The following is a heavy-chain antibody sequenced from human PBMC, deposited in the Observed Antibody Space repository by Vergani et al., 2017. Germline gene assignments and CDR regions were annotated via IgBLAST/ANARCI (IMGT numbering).Heavy chain of an antibody. CDR2: INTNTGNP. J-gene: IGHJ4*02. Sequence: QVQLVQSGSELKKPGAPVKVSCKAFGYTLSSYSIYWLRQAPGQGLEWMGWINTNTGNPAYAQGFRGRFVFSLDTSVNTAYLQINNLKSDDTAVYYCTKVSRGYTGYFFDYWGQGTLATVSS. D-gene: IGHD5-12*01. V-gene: IGHV7-4-1*02. CDR1: GYTLSSYS. CDR3: TKVSRGYTGYFFDY.